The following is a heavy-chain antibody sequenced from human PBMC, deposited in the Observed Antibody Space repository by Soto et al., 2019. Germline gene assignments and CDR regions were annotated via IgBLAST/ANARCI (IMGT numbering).Heavy chain of an antibody. CDR3: AWARGVVDNYYYYGMDV. J-gene: IGHJ6*02. D-gene: IGHD3-22*01. CDR2: FIPVFGTP. V-gene: IGHV1-69*01. Sequence: HVQLVQSGSEMKKPGSSVRVSCEASGDSFRSYSLSWVRQAPGQGLEWIGGFIPVFGTPNYAQKFQGRLTISADESTSTVTMDLSSLRSEDTAVYYCAWARGVVDNYYYYGMDVWGQGTTVTVSS. CDR1: GDSFRSYS.